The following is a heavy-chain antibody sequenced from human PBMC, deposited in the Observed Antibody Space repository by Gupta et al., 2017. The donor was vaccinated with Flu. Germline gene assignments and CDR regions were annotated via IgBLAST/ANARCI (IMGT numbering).Heavy chain of an antibody. CDR3: AXDRDKAGRGAFDI. CDR1: GFTFSSYG. CDR2: ISYDGSNK. V-gene: IGHV3-30*18. D-gene: IGHD6-19*01. Sequence: QVQLVESGGGVVQPGRSLRLSCAASGFTFSSYGMHWVRQAPGKGLEWVAVISYDGSNKYYADAVKGRFTISRDNSKNTLYLQMNSLRAEXTAVYYCAXDRDKAGRGAFDIWGQGTMVTVSS. J-gene: IGHJ3*02.